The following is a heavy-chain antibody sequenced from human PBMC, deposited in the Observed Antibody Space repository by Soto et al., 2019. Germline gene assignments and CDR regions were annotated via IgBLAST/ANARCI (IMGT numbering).Heavy chain of an antibody. CDR1: GFSFSTYG. CDR3: ARYCTGGSCSHGFDY. D-gene: IGHD2-15*01. Sequence: TGGSLRLSCAASGFSFSTYGMHWVRQAPGKGLAWVSRINSDGSSTDCADSVKGRFTISRDNAKSTLYLQMNSLREEDTALYYCARYCTGGSCSHGFDYWGQGSQVTVSS. J-gene: IGHJ4*02. CDR2: INSDGSST. V-gene: IGHV3-74*01.